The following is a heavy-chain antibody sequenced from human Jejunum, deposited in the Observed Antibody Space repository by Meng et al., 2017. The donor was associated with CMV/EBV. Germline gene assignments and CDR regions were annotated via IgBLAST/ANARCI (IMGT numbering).Heavy chain of an antibody. CDR1: GYTFTSSD. D-gene: IGHD2-15*01. V-gene: IGHV1-8*01. CDR2: MNPNNGNT. CDR3: LLTPRRVGHGMDV. J-gene: IGHJ6*02. Sequence: SGYTFTSSDINWVRQATGQGLEWMGWMNPNNGNTGYGQKFQGRVTLTRNTAISTAYMELSSLRSEDTAVYYCLLTPRRVGHGMDVWGQGTTFTVSS.